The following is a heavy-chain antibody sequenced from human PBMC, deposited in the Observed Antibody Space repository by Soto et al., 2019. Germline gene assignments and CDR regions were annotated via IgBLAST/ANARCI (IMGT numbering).Heavy chain of an antibody. CDR1: GFTFSSYG. J-gene: IGHJ4*02. CDR2: IWYDGSDK. CDR3: ARSMVPNRPPGY. Sequence: QVQLVESGGGVVQPGRSLRLSCAASGFTFSSYGMHWVRQAPGKGLEWVAVIWYDGSDKYYADSVKGRFTISRDNSKNTLYLQMNSLRDEDTAGYYCARSMVPNRPPGYWGQGTLVTVSS. V-gene: IGHV3-33*01. D-gene: IGHD3-10*01.